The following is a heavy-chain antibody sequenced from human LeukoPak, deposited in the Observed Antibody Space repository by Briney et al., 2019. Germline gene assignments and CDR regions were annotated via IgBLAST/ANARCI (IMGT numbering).Heavy chain of an antibody. V-gene: IGHV4-59*01. CDR1: GGSISSYY. J-gene: IGHJ4*02. CDR2: IYYSGST. D-gene: IGHD3-22*01. CDR3: ARGTTYYYDSSGPFDY. Sequence: SETLSLTCTVSGGSISSYYWSWIRQPPGKGLEWIGYIYYSGSTNYNPSLKSQVTISVDTSKNQFSLKLSSVTAADTAVYYCARGTTYYYDSSGPFDYWGQGTLVTVSS.